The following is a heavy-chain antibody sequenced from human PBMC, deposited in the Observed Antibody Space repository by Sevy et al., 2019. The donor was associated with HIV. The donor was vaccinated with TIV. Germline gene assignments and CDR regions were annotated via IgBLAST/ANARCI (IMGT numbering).Heavy chain of an antibody. CDR3: TRWKGARSIFDY. CDR1: GFTFGDYA. CDR2: LEHKAYGGTL. D-gene: IGHD1-1*01. Sequence: SLRLSCTGSGFTFGDYAMSWVRQAPGKALEWVAFLEHKAYGGTLDYAASVKGRFSISRDDSKSIAHLQMNDLKTEDTAIYYCTRWKGARSIFDYWGQGALVTVSS. J-gene: IGHJ4*02. V-gene: IGHV3-49*04.